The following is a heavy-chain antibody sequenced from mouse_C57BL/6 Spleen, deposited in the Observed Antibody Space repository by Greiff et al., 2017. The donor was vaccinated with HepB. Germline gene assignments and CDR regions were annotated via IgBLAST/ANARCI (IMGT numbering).Heavy chain of an antibody. CDR1: GYTFTSYW. CDR2: IDPSDSYT. J-gene: IGHJ2*01. Sequence: QVQLQQPGAELVKPGASVKLSCKASGYTFTSYWMQWVKQRPGQGLEWIGEIDPSDSYTNYNQKFKGKAKLTVDTSSSTAYMQLSSLTSEDSAVYYCARILVTTGDYWGQGITLAVSS. CDR3: ARILVTTGDY. D-gene: IGHD2-2*01. V-gene: IGHV1-50*01.